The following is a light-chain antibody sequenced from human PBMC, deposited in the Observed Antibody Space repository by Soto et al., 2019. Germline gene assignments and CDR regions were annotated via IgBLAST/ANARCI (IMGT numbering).Light chain of an antibody. J-gene: IGKJ3*01. V-gene: IGKV1-16*01. CDR3: LQYNHHPFT. Sequence: DIQMTQSPSSLSASIGDRATITCRASQGISDSLTWFQQRPGKVPKFLIYDASSWQTGAPSRFSGSGSGTDFTLNIRSLQPEDFGTYYCLQYNHHPFTFGPGTKVDIK. CDR1: QGISDS. CDR2: DAS.